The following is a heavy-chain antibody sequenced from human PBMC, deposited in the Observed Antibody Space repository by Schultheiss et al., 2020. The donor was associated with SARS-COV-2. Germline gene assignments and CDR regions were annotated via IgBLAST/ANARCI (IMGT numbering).Heavy chain of an antibody. J-gene: IGHJ5*02. Sequence: SETLSLTCTVSADSSASVSSGSRYWSWVRQPPGKKLESIGYIYYNGNTNYSPSLRGRVTISADPSKKQISLNLTSVTAADTAVYYCARLPRSSSWYLGKGWFDPWGQGTLVTVSS. D-gene: IGHD6-13*01. V-gene: IGHV4-61*01. CDR2: IYYNGNT. CDR3: ARLPRSSSWYLGKGWFDP. CDR1: ADSSASVSSGSRY.